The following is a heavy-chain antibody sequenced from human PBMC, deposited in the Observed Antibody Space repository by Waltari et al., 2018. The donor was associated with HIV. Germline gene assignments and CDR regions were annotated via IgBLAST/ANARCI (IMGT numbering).Heavy chain of an antibody. CDR2: IYYSGST. Sequence: QLQLQESGPGLVKPSETLSLTCTVSGGSISSSSYYWGWIRQPPGKGPGWIGSIYYSGSTYYNPSLKSRVTISVDTSKNQFSLKLSSVTAADTAVYYCARVRIMITFGGVITYYYGMDVWGQGTTVTVSS. CDR1: GGSISSSSYY. CDR3: ARVRIMITFGGVITYYYGMDV. D-gene: IGHD3-16*01. V-gene: IGHV4-39*07. J-gene: IGHJ6*02.